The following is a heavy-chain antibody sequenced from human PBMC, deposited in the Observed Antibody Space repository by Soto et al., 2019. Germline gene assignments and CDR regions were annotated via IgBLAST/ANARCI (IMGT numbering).Heavy chain of an antibody. CDR3: ANGGELLSEGGGY. J-gene: IGHJ4*02. CDR1: GFTFDDYA. CDR2: ISWNSGSI. D-gene: IGHD2-15*01. V-gene: IGHV3-9*01. Sequence: ESGGGLVQPGRSLRLSCAASGFTFDDYAMHWVRQAPGKGLEWVSGISWNSGSIGYADSVKGRFTLSGDNAKNSLYLQMHSLRAEDTALYYCANGGELLSEGGGYWGQGTLVRVSS.